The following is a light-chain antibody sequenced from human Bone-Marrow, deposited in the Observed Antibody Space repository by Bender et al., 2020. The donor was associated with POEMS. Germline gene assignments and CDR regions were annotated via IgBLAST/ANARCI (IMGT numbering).Light chain of an antibody. Sequence: SYELTQPPSVSVSPGQTATITCSGEKLGEDYACWYQRKPGQSPVVVIYQDTKRPSGIPERFSGSTSGNTASLTISGTQTMDEADYYCQSWGSNTAVFGGGTKLTVL. V-gene: IGLV3-1*01. CDR2: QDT. J-gene: IGLJ2*01. CDR1: KLGEDY. CDR3: QSWGSNTAV.